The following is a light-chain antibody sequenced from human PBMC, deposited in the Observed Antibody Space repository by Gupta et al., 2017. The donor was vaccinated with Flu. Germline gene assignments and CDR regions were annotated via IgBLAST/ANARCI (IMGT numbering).Light chain of an antibody. Sequence: EIVMTQSPATLSVSPGGRATLSCRASQTIGSNLAWYQQIPGQAPRLLIYGVSTRATGIPARFSGSGSGTDFTLTINSLQSEDFAVYYCQQYSNWPPWTFGQGTKVEIK. V-gene: IGKV3-15*01. CDR2: GVS. J-gene: IGKJ1*01. CDR3: QQYSNWPPWT. CDR1: QTIGSN.